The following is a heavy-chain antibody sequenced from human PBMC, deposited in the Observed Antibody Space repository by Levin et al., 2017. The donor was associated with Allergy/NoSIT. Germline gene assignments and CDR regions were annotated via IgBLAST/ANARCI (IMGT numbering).Heavy chain of an antibody. J-gene: IGHJ3*02. V-gene: IGHV1-2*06. D-gene: IGHD3-10*01. CDR3: ARDYYASGSYYYPYDAFDI. CDR1: GYTFTGNY. Sequence: ASVKVSCKASGYTFTGNYIQWVRQVPGQGLEWLGRINPNTGGTNYAQKFQGRVTMTRDTSISTAYMELSSLRSDDTAVYYCARDYYASGSYYYPYDAFDIWGQGTVVTVSS. CDR2: INPNTGGT.